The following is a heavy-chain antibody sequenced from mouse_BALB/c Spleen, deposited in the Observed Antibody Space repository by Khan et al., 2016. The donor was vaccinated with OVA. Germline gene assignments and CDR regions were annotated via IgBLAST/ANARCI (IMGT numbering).Heavy chain of an antibody. CDR2: IAPGSGSS. J-gene: IGHJ4*01. D-gene: IGHD1-1*01. CDR1: GYTFTSYW. CDR3: AREDYYGSTCYAMDY. Sequence: DLVKPGASVKLSCKASGYTFTSYWINWIKQRLGQGLEWIGRIAPGSGSSSYNEMFKGKATLTLDTSSSTAYIQLSSLSSEDSAVYFCAREDYYGSTCYAMDYWGQGTSVTVSS. V-gene: IGHV1S41*01.